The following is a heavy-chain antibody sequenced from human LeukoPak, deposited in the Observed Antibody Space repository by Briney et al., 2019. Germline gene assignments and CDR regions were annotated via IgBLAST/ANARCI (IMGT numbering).Heavy chain of an antibody. CDR3: ARDPMVRGPPGFDP. CDR2: INTNTGNP. CDR1: GYTFISYS. Sequence: ASVKVSCKASGYTFISYSMNWVRQAPGQGLEWMGWINTNTGNPTYAQGFTGRFVFSLDTSVSTAYLQISSLKAEDTAVYYCARDPMVRGPPGFDPWGQGTLVTVSS. D-gene: IGHD3-10*01. J-gene: IGHJ5*02. V-gene: IGHV7-4-1*02.